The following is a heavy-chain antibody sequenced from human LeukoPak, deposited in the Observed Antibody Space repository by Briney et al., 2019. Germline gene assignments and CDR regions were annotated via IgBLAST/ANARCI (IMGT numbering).Heavy chain of an antibody. CDR3: ASSSSGWFTPGAFDI. J-gene: IGHJ3*02. CDR2: INHSGST. CDR1: GFTFSSYA. Sequence: GSLRLSCAASGFTFSSYAMSWVRQPPGKGLEWIGEINHSGSTNYNPSLKSRVTISVDTSKNQSSLNLSSVTAADTAVHYCASSSSGWFTPGAFDIWGQGTMVTVSS. V-gene: IGHV4-34*01. D-gene: IGHD6-19*01.